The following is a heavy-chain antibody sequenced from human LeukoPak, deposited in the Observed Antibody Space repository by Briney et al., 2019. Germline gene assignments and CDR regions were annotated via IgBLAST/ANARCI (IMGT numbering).Heavy chain of an antibody. D-gene: IGHD6-19*01. J-gene: IGHJ4*02. CDR1: GGSFSGYY. CDR3: ARAVSGRFDY. V-gene: IGHV4-34*01. Sequence: SETLCLTCAVYGGSFSGYYWSWIRQPPGKGLEWIGEINHSGSTNYNPSLKSRVTISVDTSKNQFSLKLSSVTAADTAIYYCARAVSGRFDYWGQGTLVTVSS. CDR2: INHSGST.